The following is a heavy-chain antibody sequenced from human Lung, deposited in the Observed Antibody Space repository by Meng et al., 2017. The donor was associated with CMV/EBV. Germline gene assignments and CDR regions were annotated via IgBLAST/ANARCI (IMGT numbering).Heavy chain of an antibody. CDR3: ARATYYDFWSGYPYFDY. D-gene: IGHD3-3*01. V-gene: IGHV4-34*01. J-gene: IGHJ4*02. CDR2: INHSGST. CDR1: GGSFSGYY. Sequence: SXTLSLXCAVYGGSFSGYYWSWIRQPPGKGLEWIGEINHSGSTNYNPSLKSRVTISVDTSKNQFSLKLSSVTAADTAVYYCARATYYDFWSGYPYFDYWRQGTLVTVSS.